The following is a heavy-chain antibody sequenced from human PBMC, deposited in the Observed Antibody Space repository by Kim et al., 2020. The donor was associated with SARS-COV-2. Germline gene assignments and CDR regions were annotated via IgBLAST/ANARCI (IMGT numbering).Heavy chain of an antibody. Sequence: GESLKISCKGSGYSFTSYWIGWVRQMPGKGLEWMGIIYPGDSDTRYSPSFQGQVTISADKSISTAYLQWSSLKASDTAVYYCAGGRAALWFGELFARWFDPGDQGTLLTVSA. V-gene: IGHV5-51*01. CDR2: IYPGDSDT. J-gene: IGHJ5*02. D-gene: IGHD3-10*01. CDR3: AGGRAALWFGELFARWFDP. CDR1: GYSFTSYW.